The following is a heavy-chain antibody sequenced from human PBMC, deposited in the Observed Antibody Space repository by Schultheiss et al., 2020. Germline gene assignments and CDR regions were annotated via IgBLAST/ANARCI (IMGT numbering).Heavy chain of an antibody. CDR2: IYYSGST. D-gene: IGHD3-22*01. V-gene: IGHV4-39*07. CDR1: GGSISSSSYY. CDR3: ARASGYPTGCNDY. Sequence: SETLSLTCTVSGGSISSSSYYWGWIRQPPGKGLEWIGSIYYSGSTYYNPSLKSRVTISVDTSKNQFSLKLSSVTAADTAVYYCARASGYPTGCNDYWGQGTLVTVSS. J-gene: IGHJ4*02.